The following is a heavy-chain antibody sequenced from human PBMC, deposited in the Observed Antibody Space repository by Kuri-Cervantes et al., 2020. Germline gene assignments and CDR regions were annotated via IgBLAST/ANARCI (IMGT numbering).Heavy chain of an antibody. V-gene: IGHV3-30*18. CDR3: AKGIGYYYGSGSYYKRSDANFGFDY. J-gene: IGHJ4*02. D-gene: IGHD3-10*01. CDR1: GFTFSSYG. Sequence: SLKISCAASGFTFSSYGMHWVRQAPGKGLEWVAVISYDGSNKYYADSVKGRFTISRDNSKNTLYLQMNSLRAEDTAVYYCAKGIGYYYGSGSYYKRSDANFGFDYWGQRTLVTVSS. CDR2: ISYDGSNK.